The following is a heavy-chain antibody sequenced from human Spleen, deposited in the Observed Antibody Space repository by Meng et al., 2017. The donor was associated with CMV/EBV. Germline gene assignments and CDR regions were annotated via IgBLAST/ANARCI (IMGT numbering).Heavy chain of an antibody. Sequence: QVQLQESGPGLVKPSATLSLPCTVFGGSISSYYRSWIRQPAGKGLEWIGRIYTSGSTNYNPSLKSRVTMSVDTSKNQFSLKLSSVTAADTAVYYCAREPTVTTLGNWFDPWGQGTLVTVSS. D-gene: IGHD4-17*01. J-gene: IGHJ5*02. CDR2: IYTSGST. CDR1: GGSISSYY. CDR3: AREPTVTTLGNWFDP. V-gene: IGHV4-4*07.